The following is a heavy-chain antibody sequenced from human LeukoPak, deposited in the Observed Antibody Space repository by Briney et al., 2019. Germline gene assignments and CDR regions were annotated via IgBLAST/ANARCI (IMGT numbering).Heavy chain of an antibody. J-gene: IGHJ6*03. CDR3: ARVSLYYDFWSGGPYYYMDV. D-gene: IGHD3-3*01. Sequence: SETLSLTCAVYGGSFSGYYWSWIRQPPGKGLEWIGEINHSGSTNYNPSLKSRVTISVDTSKNQFSLKLSSVTAADTAVYDCARVSLYYDFWSGGPYYYMDVWGKGTTVTVSS. CDR1: GGSFSGYY. CDR2: INHSGST. V-gene: IGHV4-34*01.